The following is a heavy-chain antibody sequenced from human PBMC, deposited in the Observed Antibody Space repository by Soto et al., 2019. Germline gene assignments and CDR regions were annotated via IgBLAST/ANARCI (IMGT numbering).Heavy chain of an antibody. V-gene: IGHV3-23*01. CDR2: ISGSGDGT. J-gene: IGHJ6*02. Sequence: EVQLLESGGGVVQRGGSLRLSCAASGFTVTSHAMSWVRQAPGKGLEWVSSISGSGDGTYYGDSVKGRFTISRDSSSSTLYLKMKNLEGKDTAVYFCTRSRRSLLMIYGFGGMDVWGQGTTVTVSS. CDR1: GFTVTSHA. D-gene: IGHD3-10*01. CDR3: TRSRRSLLMIYGFGGMDV.